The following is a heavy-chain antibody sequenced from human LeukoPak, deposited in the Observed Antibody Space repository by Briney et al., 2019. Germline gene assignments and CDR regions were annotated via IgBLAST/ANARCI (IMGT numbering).Heavy chain of an antibody. J-gene: IGHJ5*02. CDR2: TIPICGTA. CDR1: GGTFSSYA. D-gene: IGHD1-7*01. V-gene: IGHV1-69*05. Sequence: SVKVSCKASGGTFSSYAISWVRQAPGQGLEWMGGTIPICGTANYAQKFQGRVTITTDESTSTAYIELSSLRSEDTAVYSCARTNWNYLSFSPGPLLSWGQGTLVTVSS. CDR3: ARTNWNYLSFSPGPLLS.